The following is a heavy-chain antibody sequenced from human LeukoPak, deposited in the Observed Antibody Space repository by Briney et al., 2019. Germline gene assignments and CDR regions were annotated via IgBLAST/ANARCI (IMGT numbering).Heavy chain of an antibody. D-gene: IGHD2-21*02. J-gene: IGHJ6*02. CDR2: ISYDGSHK. CDR1: GFTFSRYA. V-gene: IGHV3-30*04. Sequence: GGSLRLSCAASGFTFSRYAMHWVRQAPGKGLEWVAAISYDGSHKFYADSVKGRFTISRDNSNSTLFLQLNSLRPEATAVYYCARVHCGADCYNNYYYGMDVWGQGTTVTVSS. CDR3: ARVHCGADCYNNYYYGMDV.